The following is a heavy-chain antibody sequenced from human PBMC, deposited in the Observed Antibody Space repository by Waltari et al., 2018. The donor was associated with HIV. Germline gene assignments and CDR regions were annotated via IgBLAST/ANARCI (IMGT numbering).Heavy chain of an antibody. CDR3: ARVGCSSASCYSGWFDP. V-gene: IGHV1-18*01. Sequence: QAQLAQSGAEVKKPGASVKVSCKPSGYTFTRSGISWARQAPGQGLEWLGWISAYNGNTNYAQKLQGRVTMTTDTSTSTAYMELRSLRSDDTAVYYCARVGCSSASCYSGWFDPWGQGTLVTVSS. CDR2: ISAYNGNT. J-gene: IGHJ5*02. CDR1: GYTFTRSG. D-gene: IGHD2-2*01.